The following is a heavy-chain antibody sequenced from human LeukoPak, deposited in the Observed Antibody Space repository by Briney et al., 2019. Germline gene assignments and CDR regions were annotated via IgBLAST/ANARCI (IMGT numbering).Heavy chain of an antibody. V-gene: IGHV4-39*01. D-gene: IGHD2-21*02. CDR3: ARADDDLAYCGGDCSSGWH. CDR2: IYYSRST. J-gene: IGHJ4*02. CDR1: GGSISSSSYY. Sequence: SETLSLTCTVSGGSISSSSYYWGWIRQPPGKGLEWIGSIYYSRSTYYNPSLKSRVTISVDTSKNQFSLKLSSVTAADTAVYYCARADDDLAYCGGDCSSGWHWGQGTLVTVSS.